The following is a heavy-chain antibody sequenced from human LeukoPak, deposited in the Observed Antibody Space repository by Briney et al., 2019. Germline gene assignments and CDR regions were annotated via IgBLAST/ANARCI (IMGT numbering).Heavy chain of an antibody. V-gene: IGHV1-2*02. Sequence: ASVKVSCKASGYTFTGYYMHWVRQAPGQGLEWMGWINPNSGGTNYAQKFQGRVTMTRDTSISTTYMELSRLRSDDTAVYYCASPLWFGEVPGVDIWGQGTMVTVSS. CDR2: INPNSGGT. CDR1: GYTFTGYY. CDR3: ASPLWFGEVPGVDI. D-gene: IGHD3-10*01. J-gene: IGHJ3*02.